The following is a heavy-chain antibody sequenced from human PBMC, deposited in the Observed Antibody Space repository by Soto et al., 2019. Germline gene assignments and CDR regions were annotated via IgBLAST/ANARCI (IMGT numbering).Heavy chain of an antibody. CDR2: INPSGGST. Sequence: RASVKVSCKASGYTFTSYYMHWVRQAPGQGLGWMGIINPSGGSTSYAQKFQGRVTMTRDTSTSTVYMELSSLRSEDTAVYYCARVRDIYSYGRYGMDVWGQGTTVTVSS. D-gene: IGHD5-18*01. J-gene: IGHJ6*02. CDR3: ARVRDIYSYGRYGMDV. V-gene: IGHV1-46*01. CDR1: GYTFTSYY.